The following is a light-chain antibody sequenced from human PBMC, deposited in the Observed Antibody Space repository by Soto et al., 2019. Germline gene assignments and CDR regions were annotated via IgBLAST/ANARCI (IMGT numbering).Light chain of an antibody. CDR1: SSDVGGYNY. CDR3: SSDTSSSTLV. CDR2: DVS. J-gene: IGLJ1*01. Sequence: QSALTQPASVSGSPGQSITISCTGTSSDVGGYNYVSWYQQHPGKAPKILIYDVSNRPSGVSNRFSGSKSGNTASLTISGLQAADEADYYCSSDTSSSTLVFGTGTKLTVL. V-gene: IGLV2-14*01.